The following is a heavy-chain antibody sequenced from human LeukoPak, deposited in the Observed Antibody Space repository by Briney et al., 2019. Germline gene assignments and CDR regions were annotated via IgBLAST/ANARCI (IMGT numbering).Heavy chain of an antibody. CDR2: IKEDGSKK. V-gene: IGHV3-7*03. J-gene: IGHJ4*02. CDR1: GFTFSSHW. CDR3: ARDRYNWNDAPGY. Sequence: GGSLRLSCAASGFTFSSHWMTWVRQAPGKGLEWVANIKEDGSKKNYVDSVKGRFTISRDNPKNSLYLQMNSLRAEDTAVYYCARDRYNWNDAPGYWGQGTLVTVSS. D-gene: IGHD1-20*01.